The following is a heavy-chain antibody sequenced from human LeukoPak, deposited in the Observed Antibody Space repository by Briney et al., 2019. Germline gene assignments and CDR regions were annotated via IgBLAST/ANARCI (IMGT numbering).Heavy chain of an antibody. CDR3: ARGDFRDYYDSSGYGLGY. J-gene: IGHJ4*02. D-gene: IGHD3-22*01. Sequence: PGGSLRLSCAASGFTFSSYDMHWVRQARGKGLEWVSAIGTAGDTYYPGSVKGRFTISRENAKNSLYLQMNSLRAGDTAVYYCARGDFRDYYDSSGYGLGYWGQGTLVTVSS. CDR2: IGTAGDT. V-gene: IGHV3-13*01. CDR1: GFTFSSYD.